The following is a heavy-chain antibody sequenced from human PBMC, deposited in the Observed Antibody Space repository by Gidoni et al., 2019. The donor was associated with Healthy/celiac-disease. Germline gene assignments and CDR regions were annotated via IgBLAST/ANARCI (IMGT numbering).Heavy chain of an antibody. V-gene: IGHV3-7*03. J-gene: IGHJ3*02. D-gene: IGHD1-26*01. Sequence: EVQLVESGGGLVQPGGSLRLSCAASGFTFSSDWMSWVRQAPGQGLEWVGNIKQDGSEKYYVDSVKGRFTISRDNAKNSLYLQMNSLRAEDTAVYYCARGYPLDIWGQGTMVTVSS. CDR2: IKQDGSEK. CDR3: ARGYPLDI. CDR1: GFTFSSDW.